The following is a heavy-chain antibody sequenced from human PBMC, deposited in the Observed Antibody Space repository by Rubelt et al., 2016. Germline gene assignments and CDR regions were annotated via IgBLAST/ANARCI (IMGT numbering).Heavy chain of an antibody. CDR3: AREAYDILTGYFDY. V-gene: IGHV3-53*01. Sequence: EWVSIIYPGGSIYYADSVKGRFTISRDNSKNMLYLQMNSLRAEDTAVYYCAREAYDILTGYFDYWGQGTLVTVSS. D-gene: IGHD3-9*01. CDR2: IYPGGSI. J-gene: IGHJ4*02.